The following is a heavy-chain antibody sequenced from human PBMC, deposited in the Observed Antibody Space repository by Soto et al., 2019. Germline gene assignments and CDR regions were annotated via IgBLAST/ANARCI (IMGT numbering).Heavy chain of an antibody. CDR3: ARGVTMRVVVQRDAPDKYYFDS. J-gene: IGHJ4*02. CDR2: IYYSGNT. V-gene: IGHV4-30-4*01. Sequence: SETLSLTCTVSGGSISSGDYYWNWIRQPPGKGLEWIGFIYYSGNTYYNPSLKSRLTISVDTSKNQFSLKLSSMTAADTAVYYCARGVTMRVVVQRDAPDKYYFDSWGQGTLVTVSS. D-gene: IGHD3-22*01. CDR1: GGSISSGDYY.